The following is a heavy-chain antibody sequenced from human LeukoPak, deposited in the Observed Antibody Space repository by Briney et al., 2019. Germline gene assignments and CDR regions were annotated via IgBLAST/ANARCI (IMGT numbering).Heavy chain of an antibody. J-gene: IGHJ4*02. D-gene: IGHD6-19*01. CDR2: IYHSGST. CDR3: ARLVSGWYPGQYNEGEYFDY. Sequence: PSETLSLTCAVSGYSPSSGYYWGWIRQPPGKGLEWIGSIYHSGSTYYNPSLKSRVTISVDTSKNQFSLKLSSVTAADTAVYNCARLVSGWYPGQYNEGEYFDYWGQGTLVTVSS. V-gene: IGHV4-38-2*01. CDR1: GYSPSSGYY.